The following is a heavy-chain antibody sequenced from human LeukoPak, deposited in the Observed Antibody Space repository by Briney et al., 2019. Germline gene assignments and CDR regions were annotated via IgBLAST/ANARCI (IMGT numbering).Heavy chain of an antibody. V-gene: IGHV3-48*01. J-gene: IGHJ6*03. CDR1: GFTFSSYS. D-gene: IGHD1-7*01. CDR3: ARDRLELRGGFYYYYMDV. CDR2: INSSSSTI. Sequence: GGSLRLSCAATGFTFSSYSMNWVRQAPGKGLEWVSYINSSSSTIYYADSVKDRFTISRDNSKNSLYLQMNSLRAEDTAVYYWARDRLELRGGFYYYYMDVWGKGTTVTVSS.